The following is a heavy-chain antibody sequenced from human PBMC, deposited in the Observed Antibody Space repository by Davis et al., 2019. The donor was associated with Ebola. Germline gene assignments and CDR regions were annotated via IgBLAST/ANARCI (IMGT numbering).Heavy chain of an antibody. V-gene: IGHV1-18*04. J-gene: IGHJ4*02. D-gene: IGHD3-10*01. CDR1: GYTFTTYG. CDR2: IDTDNGNT. CDR3: ARGHYGPNQHFDY. Sequence: GESLKVSCKASGYTFTTYGITWVRQAPGQGLECMGWIDTDNGNTKYAQKLQGRVTMTTDTSTRTAYMELRSLTSDDTAVYYCARGHYGPNQHFDYWGQGTLVTVSS.